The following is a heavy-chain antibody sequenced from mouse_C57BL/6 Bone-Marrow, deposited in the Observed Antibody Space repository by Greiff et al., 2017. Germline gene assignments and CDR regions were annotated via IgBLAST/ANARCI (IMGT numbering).Heavy chain of an antibody. Sequence: DVKLVESEGGLVQPGSSMKLSCTASGFTFSDYYMAWVRQVPEKGLEWVANINYDGSSTYYLDSLKSRFIISRDNAKNILYLQMSSLKSEDTAAYYCAREGSTTALFDYWGQGTTLTVSS. D-gene: IGHD1-2*01. CDR3: AREGSTTALFDY. V-gene: IGHV5-16*01. CDR2: INYDGSST. CDR1: GFTFSDYY. J-gene: IGHJ2*01.